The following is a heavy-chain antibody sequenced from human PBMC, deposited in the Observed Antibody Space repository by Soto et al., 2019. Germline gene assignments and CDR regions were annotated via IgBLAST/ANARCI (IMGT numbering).Heavy chain of an antibody. Sequence: SETLSLTCAVYGGSFSGYYWTWIRQPPGTGLEWIGEINHSGSTNYNPSLKSRVTISVDTSKNQFSLKLSSVTAADTAVYYCACIFSGGYGYGFYYYGLDVWGQGTTVIVSS. V-gene: IGHV4-34*01. CDR2: INHSGST. J-gene: IGHJ6*02. CDR1: GGSFSGYY. D-gene: IGHD5-18*01. CDR3: ACIFSGGYGYGFYYYGLDV.